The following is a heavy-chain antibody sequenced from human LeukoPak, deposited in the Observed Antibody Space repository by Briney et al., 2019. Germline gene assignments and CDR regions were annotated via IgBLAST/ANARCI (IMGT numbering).Heavy chain of an antibody. CDR3: ASNDYGDYAYWFDP. J-gene: IGHJ5*02. V-gene: IGHV4-39*01. D-gene: IGHD4-17*01. Sequence: PSETLSLTCTVSGGSMSSSGYYWGWIRQPPGKGLEWIGSIYYSGTTYYNPSLKSRVTISVDTSKSQFSLKLSSVTAADTAVYYCASNDYGDYAYWFDPWGQGTLVTVSS. CDR1: GGSMSSSGYY. CDR2: IYYSGTT.